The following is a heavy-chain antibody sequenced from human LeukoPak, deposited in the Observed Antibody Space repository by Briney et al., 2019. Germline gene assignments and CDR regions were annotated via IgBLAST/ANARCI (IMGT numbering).Heavy chain of an antibody. Sequence: GGSLRLSCEASGFTFSNYWMTWVRQAPGKGLERVANIKLDGSEKSYVDSVKGRFTISRDNAKNSLFLQMNSLRAEDTAVYYCARGGETHLGYWGQGTLVTVSS. V-gene: IGHV3-7*05. CDR2: IKLDGSEK. J-gene: IGHJ4*02. D-gene: IGHD4-23*01. CDR3: ARGGETHLGY. CDR1: GFTFSNYW.